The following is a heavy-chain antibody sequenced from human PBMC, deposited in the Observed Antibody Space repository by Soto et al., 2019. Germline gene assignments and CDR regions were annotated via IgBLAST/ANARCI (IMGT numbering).Heavy chain of an antibody. Sequence: SDTCSVAGGSISSYYWRWIRQTPGKGLEWIGYIYYSGSTNYNPSLKSRVTISVDTSKNQFSLKLSSVTAADTAVYLCAMSRTSFEYYFDYWCQGTLLTVSS. CDR3: AMSRTSFEYYFDY. J-gene: IGHJ4*02. V-gene: IGHV4-59*08. D-gene: IGHD2-2*01. CDR2: IYYSGST. CDR1: GGSISSYY.